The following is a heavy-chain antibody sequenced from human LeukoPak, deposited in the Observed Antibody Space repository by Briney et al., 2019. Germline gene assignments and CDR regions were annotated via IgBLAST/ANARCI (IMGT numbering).Heavy chain of an antibody. CDR3: ARVFGYYDSSGYYYYYYMDV. CDR2: ISSSGSTI. CDR1: GFTFSDYY. V-gene: IGHV3-11*04. J-gene: IGHJ6*03. Sequence: GGSLRLSCAASGFTFSDYYMSWIRQAPGKGLEWVSYISSSGSTIYYADSVKGRFTISRDNAKNSLYLQMNSLRAEDTAVYYCARVFGYYDSSGYYYYYYMDVWGKGTTVTVSS. D-gene: IGHD3-22*01.